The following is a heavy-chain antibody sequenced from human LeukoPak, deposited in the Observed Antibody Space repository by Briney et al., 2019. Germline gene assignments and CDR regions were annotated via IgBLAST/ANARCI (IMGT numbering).Heavy chain of an antibody. D-gene: IGHD1-7*01. CDR3: ARDLGGKGWNYGWFDP. J-gene: IGHJ5*02. CDR2: IYYSGST. V-gene: IGHV4-31*03. CDR1: GVSISSGGYY. Sequence: SETLSLTCTVSGVSISSGGYYWSWIRQDPGKGLESVGYIYYSGSTYYNPSLKSRATISVDTSKNQFPLKLSSVTAADTAVYYCARDLGGKGWNYGWFDPWGQGTLVTVSS.